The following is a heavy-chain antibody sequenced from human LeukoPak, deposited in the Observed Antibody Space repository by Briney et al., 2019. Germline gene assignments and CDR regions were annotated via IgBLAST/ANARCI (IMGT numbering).Heavy chain of an antibody. Sequence: SETLSLTCAVHGGSFSGFYWSWIRQPPGKGLEWIAEINHSRITTYNPSLKSRVTISVDTSKNQISLKLSSVTAADTAVYFCARGGVAVGNGFDYWGQGTLVIVSP. V-gene: IGHV4-34*01. D-gene: IGHD6-19*01. CDR2: INHSRIT. J-gene: IGHJ4*02. CDR3: ARGGVAVGNGFDY. CDR1: GGSFSGFY.